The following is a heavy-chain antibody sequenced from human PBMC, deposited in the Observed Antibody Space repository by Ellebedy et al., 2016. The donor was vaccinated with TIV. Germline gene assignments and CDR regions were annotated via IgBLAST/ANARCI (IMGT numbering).Heavy chain of an antibody. CDR3: ASYNRGYSYGDDAFDI. Sequence: SETPSLTCTVSGGSISSSSYYWGWIRQPPGKGLEWIGYIYYSGSTNYNPSLKSRVTISVDTSKNQFSLKLSSVTAADTAVYYCASYNRGYSYGDDAFDIWGQGTMVTVSS. CDR1: GGSISSSSYY. D-gene: IGHD5-18*01. V-gene: IGHV4-61*05. J-gene: IGHJ3*02. CDR2: IYYSGST.